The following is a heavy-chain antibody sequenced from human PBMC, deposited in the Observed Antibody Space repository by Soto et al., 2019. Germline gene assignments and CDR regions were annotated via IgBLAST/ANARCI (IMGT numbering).Heavy chain of an antibody. J-gene: IGHJ4*02. D-gene: IGHD5-18*01. CDR3: AREYTYGSNFFDC. CDR2: ISHSGST. Sequence: SETLSLTCTVSGGSISSAAYYWSWIRQHPGKGLEWIGYISHSGSTYYNPSLKSRVIISVDTSKNQFSLSLASVTAADTAVYYCAREYTYGSNFFDCWGQGALVTVS. V-gene: IGHV4-31*03. CDR1: GGSISSAAYY.